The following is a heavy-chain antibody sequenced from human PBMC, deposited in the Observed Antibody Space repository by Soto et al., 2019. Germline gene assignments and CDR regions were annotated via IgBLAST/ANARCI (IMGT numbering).Heavy chain of an antibody. D-gene: IGHD3-10*01. CDR2: TYYSSQWYH. J-gene: IGHJ6*03. CDR3: ARWDHDYGYMDV. V-gene: IGHV6-1*01. Sequence: SQTLSLTCDISGDSVSSSSAAWNWIRQSPSRGLEWLGRTYYSSQWYHDYGVSVRSRITINPDTSKNQISLQLNSVTPEDTAVYYCARWDHDYGYMDVWGLGTTVTAP. CDR1: GDSVSSSSAA.